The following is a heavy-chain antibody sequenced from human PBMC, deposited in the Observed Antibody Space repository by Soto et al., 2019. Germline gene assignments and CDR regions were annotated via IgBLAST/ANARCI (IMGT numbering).Heavy chain of an antibody. CDR2: ISASGGRT. D-gene: IGHD2-15*01. CDR1: GFTFSSYA. CDR3: AKSGPYCSDNSCYYS. Sequence: GGSLRLSCAASGFTFSSYAMTWVRQAPGKGLEWLSDISASGGRTNYADSVKGRFTISRDNFKKTLYLQMNSLRAEDTAMYYCAKSGPYCSDNSCYYSWGQGTLVTVSS. V-gene: IGHV3-23*01. J-gene: IGHJ5*02.